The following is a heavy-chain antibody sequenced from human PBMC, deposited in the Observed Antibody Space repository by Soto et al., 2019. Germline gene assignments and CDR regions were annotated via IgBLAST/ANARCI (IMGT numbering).Heavy chain of an antibody. CDR2: ISYDGSNK. CDR1: GFTFSSYA. CDR3: AREKIYYDSSGYYYFDY. J-gene: IGHJ4*02. Sequence: PGGSLRLSCAASGFTFSSYAMHWVRQAPGKGLEWVAVISYDGSNKYYADSVKGRFTISRDNSKNTLYLQMNSLRAEDTAVYYCAREKIYYDSSGYYYFDYWGQGTLVTVSS. D-gene: IGHD3-22*01. V-gene: IGHV3-30-3*01.